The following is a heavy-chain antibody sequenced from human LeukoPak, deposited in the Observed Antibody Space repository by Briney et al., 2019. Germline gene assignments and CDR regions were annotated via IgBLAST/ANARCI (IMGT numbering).Heavy chain of an antibody. D-gene: IGHD1-14*01. J-gene: IGHJ4*02. CDR3: ASGSPGLTAPLDY. CDR1: GGTFSSYA. CDR2: IIPIFGTA. V-gene: IGHV1-69*13. Sequence: SVKVSCKASGGTFSSYAISWVRQAPGQGREWMGGIIPIFGTANYAQKFQGRVTITADESTSTAYMELSSLRSEDTAVYYCASGSPGLTAPLDYWGQGTLVTVSS.